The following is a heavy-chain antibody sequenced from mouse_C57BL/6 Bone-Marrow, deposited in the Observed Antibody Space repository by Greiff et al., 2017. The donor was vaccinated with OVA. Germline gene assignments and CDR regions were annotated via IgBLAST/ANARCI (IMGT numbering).Heavy chain of an antibody. J-gene: IGHJ3*01. CDR1: GYTFTSYT. CDR2: INPSSGYT. D-gene: IGHD1-1*01. Sequence: VKLQQSGAELARPGASVKMSCKASGYTFTSYTMHWVKQRPGQGLEWIGYINPSSGYTKYNQKFKDKATLTADKSSSTAYMQLSSLTSEDSAVYYCASVNYYGSSPAWFAYWGRGTLVTVSA. V-gene: IGHV1-4*01. CDR3: ASVNYYGSSPAWFAY.